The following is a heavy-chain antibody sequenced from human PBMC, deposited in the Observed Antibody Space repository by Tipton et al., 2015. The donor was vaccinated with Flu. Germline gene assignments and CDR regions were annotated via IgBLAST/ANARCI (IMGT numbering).Heavy chain of an antibody. CDR3: ARSYRVAVIGGLDV. Sequence: LRLSCVVSGGSFSGYNGMWVRQRPGKGLEWIGEVDHSETATYTPSLRGRVTMSLDRSKNQLSLKITSVSAADSAVYYCARSYRVAVIGGLDVWGQGTTVSVSS. V-gene: IGHV4-34*01. CDR2: VDHSETA. CDR1: GGSFSGYN. J-gene: IGHJ6*02. D-gene: IGHD2-21*01.